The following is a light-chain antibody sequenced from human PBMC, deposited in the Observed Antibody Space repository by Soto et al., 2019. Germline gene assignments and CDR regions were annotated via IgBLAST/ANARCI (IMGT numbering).Light chain of an antibody. CDR3: QQNDDLPLT. V-gene: IGKV1-33*01. CDR2: DAS. CDR1: QDITNY. J-gene: IGKJ4*01. Sequence: DIPMTQSPSSLSASVGDRVTITCQASQDITNYLNWYQQKPGKAPKLLIYDASKLQTGVPSRFSGGGSGTDFTFTISSLQPEDIATYYCQQNDDLPLTFGGGTNVEIK.